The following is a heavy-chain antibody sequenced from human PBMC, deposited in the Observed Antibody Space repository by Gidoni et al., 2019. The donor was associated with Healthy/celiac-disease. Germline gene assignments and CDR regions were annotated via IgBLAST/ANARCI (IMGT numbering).Heavy chain of an antibody. J-gene: IGHJ6*02. V-gene: IGHV3-21*01. CDR2: ISSSSSYI. D-gene: IGHD3-9*01. CDR3: ARDQDYDILTGYSDMGTYYYYYYGMDV. Sequence: EVQLVESGGGLVKPGGSLRLSCAASGFTFSSYSMTWVRQAPGKGLEWVSSISSSSSYIYYADSVKGRFTISRDNAKNSLYLQMNSLRAEDTAVYYCARDQDYDILTGYSDMGTYYYYYYGMDVWGQGTTVTVSS. CDR1: GFTFSSYS.